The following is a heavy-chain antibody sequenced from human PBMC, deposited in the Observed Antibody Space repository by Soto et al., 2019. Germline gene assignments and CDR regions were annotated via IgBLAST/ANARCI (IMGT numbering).Heavy chain of an antibody. V-gene: IGHV4-4*07. CDR2: VFTTGTT. Sequence: PSETLSLTCSVTGGSINNYYWSWVRQSAGKGLEWIGRVFTTGTTGYNPSLKGRVTISVDTSKNQFSLSLRSGTAADTAIYYCARDFNSIFDDFADMRWNFDPWGEGTLVTVSA. J-gene: IGHJ5*02. D-gene: IGHD3-3*02. CDR3: ARDFNSIFDDFADMRWNFDP. CDR1: GGSINNYY.